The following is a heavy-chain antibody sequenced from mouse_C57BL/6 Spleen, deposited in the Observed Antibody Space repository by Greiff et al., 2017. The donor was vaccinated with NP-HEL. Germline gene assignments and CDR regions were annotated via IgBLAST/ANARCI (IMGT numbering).Heavy chain of an antibody. CDR3: TKPGAIYYDWGDY. D-gene: IGHD2-4*01. CDR2: IDPENGDT. CDR1: GFNIKDDY. Sequence: EVKLQESGAELVRPGASVKLSCTASGFNIKDDYMHWVKQRPEQGLEWIGWIDPENGDTEYASKFQGKATITADTSSNTAYLQLSSLTSEDTAVYYCTKPGAIYYDWGDYWGQGTSVTVSS. J-gene: IGHJ4*01. V-gene: IGHV14-4*01.